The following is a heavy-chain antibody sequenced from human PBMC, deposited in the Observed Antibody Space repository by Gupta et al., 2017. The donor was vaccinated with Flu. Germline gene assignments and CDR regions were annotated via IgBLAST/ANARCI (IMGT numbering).Heavy chain of an antibody. Sequence: QVQLQESGPGLVKPSETLSLTCTVSGYSISSGYYWGWIRQPPGKGLEWIGSIYHSGSTNYNPSLKSRVTLSVDTSKNQFSLKLSSVTAADTAVYYCARVGDYYDSSGYLLGYNFDYWGQGTLVTVSS. J-gene: IGHJ4*02. CDR2: IYHSGST. D-gene: IGHD3-22*01. CDR1: GYSISSGYY. CDR3: ARVGDYYDSSGYLLGYNFDY. V-gene: IGHV4-38-2*02.